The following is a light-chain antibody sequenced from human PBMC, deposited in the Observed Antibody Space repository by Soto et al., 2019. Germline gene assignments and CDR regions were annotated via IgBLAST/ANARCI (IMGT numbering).Light chain of an antibody. V-gene: IGKV1-5*03. CDR2: MAS. Sequence: DIQMTQSPSTLSASAGDRVTITCRASQSISPYLAWYQQKPGKAPKLLLYMASRLQSGVPSRFSGSGSGTEFPLTISRLQPDDFATYYCQQSNSYPWTFGQGTQVDIK. J-gene: IGKJ1*01. CDR3: QQSNSYPWT. CDR1: QSISPY.